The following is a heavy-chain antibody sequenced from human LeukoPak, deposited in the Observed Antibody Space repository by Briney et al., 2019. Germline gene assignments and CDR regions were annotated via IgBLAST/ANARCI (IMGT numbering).Heavy chain of an antibody. J-gene: IGHJ6*03. CDR2: FYTSGST. CDR1: GGSISSYY. D-gene: IGHD6-13*01. CDR3: ARGRVSSSSWYSTYYYYFYMDV. Sequence: SETLSLTCTVSGGSISSYYWSWIRQPAGKGLEWIGRFYTSGSTKYNPSLKSRVTMSEDTSKNQFSLKLSSVTAADTTVYFCARGRVSSSSWYSTYYYYFYMDVWGKGTTVTVSS. V-gene: IGHV4-4*07.